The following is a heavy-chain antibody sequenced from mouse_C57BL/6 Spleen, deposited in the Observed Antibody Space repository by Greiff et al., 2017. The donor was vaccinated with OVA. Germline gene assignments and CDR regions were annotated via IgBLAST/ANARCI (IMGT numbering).Heavy chain of an antibody. J-gene: IGHJ3*01. CDR1: GYTFTSYW. D-gene: IGHD2-12*01. Sequence: QVQLQQPGAELVRPGTSVKLSCKASGYTFTSYWMHWVKQRPGQGLEWIGVIDPSDSYTNYNLKFKGKATLTVDTSSSTAYMQLSSLTSEDSAVYYCARPYYSDQAWFAYWGQGTLVTVSA. CDR2: IDPSDSYT. CDR3: ARPYYSDQAWFAY. V-gene: IGHV1-59*01.